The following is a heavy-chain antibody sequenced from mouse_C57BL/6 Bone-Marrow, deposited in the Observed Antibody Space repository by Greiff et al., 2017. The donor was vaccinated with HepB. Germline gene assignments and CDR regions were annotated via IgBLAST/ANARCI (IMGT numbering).Heavy chain of an antibody. V-gene: IGHV1-42*01. CDR3: ARGTTVVPPAWFAY. CDR1: GYSFTGYY. CDR2: INPSTGGT. D-gene: IGHD1-1*01. Sequence: VQLQQSGPELVKPGASVKISCKASGYSFTGYYMNWVKQSPEKSLEWIGEINPSTGGTTYNQKFKAKATLTVDKSSSTAYMQLKSLTSEDSAVYYCARGTTVVPPAWFAYWGQGTLVTVSA. J-gene: IGHJ3*01.